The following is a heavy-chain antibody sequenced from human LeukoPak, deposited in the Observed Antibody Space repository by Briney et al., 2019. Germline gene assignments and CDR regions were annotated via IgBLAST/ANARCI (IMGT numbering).Heavy chain of an antibody. CDR2: ISSSSSYI. J-gene: IGHJ4*02. CDR3: ASVTLRYCSGGSCYPDY. V-gene: IGHV3-21*01. CDR1: GLTFSSYS. Sequence: GGSLRLSCAASGLTFSSYSMNWVRQAPGKGLEWVSSISSSSSYIYYADSVKGRFTISRDNAKNSLYLQMNSLRAEDTAVYYCASVTLRYCSGGSCYPDYWGQGTLVTVSS. D-gene: IGHD2-15*01.